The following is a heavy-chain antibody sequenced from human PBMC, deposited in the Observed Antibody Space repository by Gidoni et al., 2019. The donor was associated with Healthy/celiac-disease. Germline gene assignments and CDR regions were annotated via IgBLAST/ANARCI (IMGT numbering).Heavy chain of an antibody. J-gene: IGHJ4*02. D-gene: IGHD3-16*01. CDR3: ARAQGGYFDY. CDR2: ISSSSSYI. Sequence: EVQLVESGGGLVNPGGSLRLSCAASGFTFSTYSMNWVRQAPGKGLEWVSSISSSSSYIYYADSVKGRFTISRDNAKNSLYLQMNSLRAEDTAVYYCARAQGGYFDYWGQGTLVTVSS. V-gene: IGHV3-21*06. CDR1: GFTFSTYS.